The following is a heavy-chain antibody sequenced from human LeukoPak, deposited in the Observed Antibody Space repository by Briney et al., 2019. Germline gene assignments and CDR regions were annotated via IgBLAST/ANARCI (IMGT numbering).Heavy chain of an antibody. CDR3: ARAISYYYYTYV. Sequence: ASVKVSCKASGYTFTSYDINWVRQATGQGLEWMGWMNPNSGNTGYAQKFQGRVTMTRNTSISTAYMELSSLRSEDTAVYYCARAISYYYYTYVWGKGTTVTVSS. V-gene: IGHV1-8*01. J-gene: IGHJ6*03. CDR1: GYTFTSYD. CDR2: MNPNSGNT.